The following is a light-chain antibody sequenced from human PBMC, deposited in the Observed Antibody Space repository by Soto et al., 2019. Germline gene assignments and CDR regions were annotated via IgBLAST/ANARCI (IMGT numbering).Light chain of an antibody. CDR1: SSDVGGYNY. V-gene: IGLV2-14*01. CDR3: SSYRSGGTFV. J-gene: IGLJ1*01. CDR2: VVS. Sequence: QSALTQPASVSGSPGQSIAISCTGTSSDVGGYNYVSWHHQHPGKAPKVLISVVSNRPSGVSNRFSGSKSGNTASLTISGLHAEDEADYYCSSYRSGGTFVFGSGTKLAVL.